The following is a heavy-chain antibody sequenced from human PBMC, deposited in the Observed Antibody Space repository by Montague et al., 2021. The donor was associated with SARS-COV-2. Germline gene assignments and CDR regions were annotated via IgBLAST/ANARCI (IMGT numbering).Heavy chain of an antibody. D-gene: IGHD3-3*01. CDR3: ARDRYYQYWSGYYPPDY. J-gene: IGHJ4*02. Sequence: SLRLSCAASGSPFSTFWMTWVRQPPGKGLEWVATITQDGSEKYNVDSVKGRFTISRDNAKKSLSLQMNSLRAEDTAVYYCARDRYYQYWSGYYPPDYWGQGTLVTVSS. CDR1: GSPFSTFW. CDR2: ITQDGSEK. V-gene: IGHV3-7*03.